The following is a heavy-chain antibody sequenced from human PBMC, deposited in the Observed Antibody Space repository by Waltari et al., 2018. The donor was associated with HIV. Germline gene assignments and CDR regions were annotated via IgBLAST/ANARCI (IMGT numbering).Heavy chain of an antibody. CDR1: GFTLDDYP. Sequence: EVQLVESGGGLVQPGRSLRLSCAASGFTLDDYPLHWVRQSPGKGLEWVSGISWNSGITDYGDSVKGRFTISRDNAKNSLYLQMNSLTVEDTAFYYCAKGGSHLTIFEAWFDSWGQGTLVTVSS. J-gene: IGHJ5*01. CDR3: AKGGSHLTIFEAWFDS. V-gene: IGHV3-9*01. CDR2: ISWNSGIT. D-gene: IGHD3-3*01.